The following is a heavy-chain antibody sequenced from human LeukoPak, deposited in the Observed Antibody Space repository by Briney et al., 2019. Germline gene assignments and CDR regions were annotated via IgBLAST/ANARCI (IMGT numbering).Heavy chain of an antibody. Sequence: GGPLRLSCAASGFSFSNYGMNWVRQAPGKGLEWVSGITGNGATTYYADSVKGRFTISRDNSRNTVYLQMNSLRAEDTAVYYCARGVRRLWFGEPTGAFDIWGQGTMVTVSS. V-gene: IGHV3-23*01. CDR3: ARGVRRLWFGEPTGAFDI. CDR2: ITGNGATT. D-gene: IGHD3-10*01. J-gene: IGHJ3*02. CDR1: GFSFSNYG.